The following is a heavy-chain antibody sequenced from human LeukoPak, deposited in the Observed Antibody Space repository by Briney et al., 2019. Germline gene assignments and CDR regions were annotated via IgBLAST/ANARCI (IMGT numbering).Heavy chain of an antibody. CDR3: ARDPNPPGPLHCSSTSCYA. CDR1: GGTFSSYA. Sequence: SVKVSCKASGGTFSSYAISWVRQAPGQGLEWKGGIIPIFGTANYAQKFQGRATITADKSTSTAYMELSSLRSEDTAVYYCARDPNPPGPLHCSSTSCYAWGQGTLVTVSS. J-gene: IGHJ5*02. CDR2: IIPIFGTA. D-gene: IGHD2-2*01. V-gene: IGHV1-69*06.